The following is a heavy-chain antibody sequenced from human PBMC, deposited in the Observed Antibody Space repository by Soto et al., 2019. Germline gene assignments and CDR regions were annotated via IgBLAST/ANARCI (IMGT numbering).Heavy chain of an antibody. Sequence: QVQLVQSGAEVKKPGASVKVSCKASGYTFTSYGISWVRQAPGQGLEWMGWISAYNGKTNYAQKLQGRVTMTTDKSTSTAYMELRSLRSDDTALYYCARDLLDYDLLTGPDYWGQGTLVTVSS. V-gene: IGHV1-18*01. D-gene: IGHD3-9*01. CDR1: GYTFTSYG. J-gene: IGHJ4*02. CDR3: ARDLLDYDLLTGPDY. CDR2: ISAYNGKT.